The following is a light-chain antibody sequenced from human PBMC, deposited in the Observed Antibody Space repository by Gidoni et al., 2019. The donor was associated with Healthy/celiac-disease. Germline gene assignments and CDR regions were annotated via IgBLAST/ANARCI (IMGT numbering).Light chain of an antibody. V-gene: IGKV1-27*01. CDR1: QGISNY. CDR3: QKYNSAPRT. Sequence: MTESPSSLSASGGDRVTITCRASQGISNYLAWYQQKPGKVPKLLIYAASTLQSGVPSRFSGSGSGTDFTLTISSLQPEDVATYYCQKYNSAPRTFGQGTKVEIK. CDR2: AAS. J-gene: IGKJ1*01.